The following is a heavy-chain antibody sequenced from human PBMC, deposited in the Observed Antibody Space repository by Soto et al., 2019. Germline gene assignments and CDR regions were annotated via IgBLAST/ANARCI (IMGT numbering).Heavy chain of an antibody. Sequence: QLQLQESGPGLVKPSETLSLTCTVSGGSISSSSYYWGWIRQPPGKGLEWIGSIYYSGSTYYNPSLKRRGTLTVGTSKNPFFLKLSSVTAADTAVYFCATAATAMVLGDAFDLWGQGTMVTVSS. J-gene: IGHJ3*01. CDR3: ATAATAMVLGDAFDL. V-gene: IGHV4-39*01. CDR2: IYYSGST. D-gene: IGHD5-18*01. CDR1: GGSISSSSYY.